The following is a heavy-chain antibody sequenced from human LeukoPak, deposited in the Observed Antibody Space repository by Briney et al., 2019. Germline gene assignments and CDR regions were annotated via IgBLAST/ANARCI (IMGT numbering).Heavy chain of an antibody. D-gene: IGHD6-25*01. CDR1: GGSISSNNW. J-gene: IGHJ4*02. CDR3: ARGGGYYFDY. V-gene: IGHV4-4*02. Sequence: SGTLSLTCAVSGGSISSNNWWSWVRQPPGKGLEWIGEIYHSGSTNYNPSLKSRVTISLDKSKNQFSLKLSSVTAADTAVFYCARGGGYYFDYWGQGTLVTVSS. CDR2: IYHSGST.